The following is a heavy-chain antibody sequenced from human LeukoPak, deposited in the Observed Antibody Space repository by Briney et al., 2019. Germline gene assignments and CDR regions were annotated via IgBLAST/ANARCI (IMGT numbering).Heavy chain of an antibody. Sequence: GGSLRLSCAASGFTLDDYGMSWVRQAPGKGLEWVSGINWNGGSTGYADSVKGRFTISRDNAKNSLYLQMNSLRAEDTAVYYCARVRAVPKRFVTMVRGVKNEYYFDYWGQGILVTVSS. CDR3: ARVRAVPKRFVTMVRGVKNEYYFDY. J-gene: IGHJ4*02. CDR2: INWNGGST. CDR1: GFTLDDYG. V-gene: IGHV3-20*04. D-gene: IGHD3-10*01.